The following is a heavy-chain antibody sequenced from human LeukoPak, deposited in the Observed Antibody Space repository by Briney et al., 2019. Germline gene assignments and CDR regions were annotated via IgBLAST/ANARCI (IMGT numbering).Heavy chain of an antibody. Sequence: GGSLRLSCAASGFTFSSYGMHWVRQGPGKGLEWVAFIRYDGSNKYHADSVKGRFTISRDNSKNTLYLQMNSLRAEDTAVYYCAKEVAIFGVVFNPLFDYWGQGTLVTVSS. CDR1: GFTFSSYG. D-gene: IGHD3-3*01. CDR2: IRYDGSNK. CDR3: AKEVAIFGVVFNPLFDY. V-gene: IGHV3-30*02. J-gene: IGHJ4*02.